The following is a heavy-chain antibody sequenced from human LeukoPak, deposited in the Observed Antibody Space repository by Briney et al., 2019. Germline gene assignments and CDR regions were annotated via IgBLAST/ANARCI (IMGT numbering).Heavy chain of an antibody. J-gene: IGHJ4*02. Sequence: GESLRLSCAASGLTFSNAWMSWVRLAPGEGLEWVGRIKRKTDGETTEYVAPVKGRFTISRDDSKNTLYLQMNSLKTEDTGVYYCATASSGLFYWGQGTLVTVSS. CDR2: IKRKTDGETT. V-gene: IGHV3-15*01. CDR3: ATASSGLFY. D-gene: IGHD3-16*01. CDR1: GLTFSNAW.